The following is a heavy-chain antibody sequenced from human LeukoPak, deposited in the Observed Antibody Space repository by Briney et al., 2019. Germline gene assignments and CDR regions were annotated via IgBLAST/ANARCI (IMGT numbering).Heavy chain of an antibody. D-gene: IGHD5-18*01. CDR3: AREPLRGYSYGSFDY. CDR2: INHSGST. V-gene: IGHV4-34*01. J-gene: IGHJ4*02. Sequence: SETLSLTCAVYGGSFSGYYWSWIRQPPGKGLEWIGEINHSGSTNYNPSLKSRVTISVDTSKNQFSLKLSSVTAADTAVYYCAREPLRGYSYGSFDYWGQGTLVTDSS. CDR1: GGSFSGYY.